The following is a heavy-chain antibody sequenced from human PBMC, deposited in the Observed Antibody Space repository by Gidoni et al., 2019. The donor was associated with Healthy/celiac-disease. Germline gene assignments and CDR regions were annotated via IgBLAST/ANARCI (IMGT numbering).Heavy chain of an antibody. CDR2: INHSGST. CDR1: GGSFSGYY. Sequence: QVQLQQWGAGLLKPSETLSLTCAVYGGSFSGYYWSWIRQPPGKGLEWIGEINHSGSTNYNPSLKSRVTISVDTSKNQFSLKLSSVTAADTAVYYCASHIQRSSVVWFDPWGQGTLVTVSS. J-gene: IGHJ5*02. V-gene: IGHV4-34*01. D-gene: IGHD6-6*01. CDR3: ASHIQRSSVVWFDP.